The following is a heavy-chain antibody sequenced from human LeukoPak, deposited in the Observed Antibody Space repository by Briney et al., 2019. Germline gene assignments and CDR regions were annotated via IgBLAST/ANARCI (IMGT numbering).Heavy chain of an antibody. Sequence: SETLSLTCSVSGGSMNTTLYYWAWIRQAPGEGLEWIGSVYYNGKTYYNPSLKSRLTISVDMSENHFSLQLTSVTAADTAFYYCARDSGTGVPSAGIVLGWFDPWGQGTLVAVSS. J-gene: IGHJ5*02. CDR3: ARDSGTGVPSAGIVLGWFDP. CDR1: GGSMNTTLYY. V-gene: IGHV4-39*02. CDR2: VYYNGKT. D-gene: IGHD1-26*01.